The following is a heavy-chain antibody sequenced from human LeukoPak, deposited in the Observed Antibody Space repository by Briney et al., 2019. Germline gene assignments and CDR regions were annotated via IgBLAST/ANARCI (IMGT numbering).Heavy chain of an antibody. V-gene: IGHV3-30*02. CDR1: GFTFSSYA. CDR2: TRFDDSYK. J-gene: IGHJ5*02. Sequence: PGGSLRLSCAASGFTFSSYAMHWVRQAPGKGPEWVAFTRFDDSYKAYGNSVKGRFTISRDNSKNTLYLQMDSLRSDDTAVYYCAKSSAGITWFDPWGQGTLVIVSS. D-gene: IGHD1-7*01. CDR3: AKSSAGITWFDP.